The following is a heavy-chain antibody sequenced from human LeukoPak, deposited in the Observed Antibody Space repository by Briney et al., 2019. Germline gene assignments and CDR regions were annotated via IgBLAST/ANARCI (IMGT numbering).Heavy chain of an antibody. CDR2: IGGRGDGI. V-gene: IGHV3-48*01. Sequence: GGSLRLSCAASGFTFSDYSMNWVRQAPGKGLEWISYIGGRGDGISYADSVKGRFTVSRDNAKNSLFLQMNSLRAEDTAVYYCAKDGYSGYVDYWGQGTLVTVSS. J-gene: IGHJ4*02. D-gene: IGHD5-12*01. CDR1: GFTFSDYS. CDR3: AKDGYSGYVDY.